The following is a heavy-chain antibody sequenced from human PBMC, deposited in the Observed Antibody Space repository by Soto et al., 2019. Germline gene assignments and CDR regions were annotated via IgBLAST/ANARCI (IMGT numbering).Heavy chain of an antibody. D-gene: IGHD3-3*01. J-gene: IGHJ6*01. CDR2: IIPIFPTA. Sequence: QVQLVQSGAELKKPGSSVRVSCQASGGTFSSYSVNWVRQAPGQGLEWMGGIIPIFPTADHAQRCQSRVTITADKSTNTAYMELSSLRSDDTALYYCAIRTSVFGVVAMGGLDVWGQGTTVTVSS. CDR1: GGTFSSYS. CDR3: AIRTSVFGVVAMGGLDV. V-gene: IGHV1-69*14.